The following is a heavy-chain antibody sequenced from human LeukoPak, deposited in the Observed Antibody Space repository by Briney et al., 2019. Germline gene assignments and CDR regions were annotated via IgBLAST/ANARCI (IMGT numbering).Heavy chain of an antibody. V-gene: IGHV1-2*02. D-gene: IGHD6-13*01. CDR3: ARDPNAAALDY. CDR2: INLNSGGT. Sequence: ASVKVSCKASGYTFTGYYMHWVRQAPGQGLEWMGWINLNSGGTNYAQKFQGRVTMTRDTSISTAYMELSRLRSDDTAVYYCARDPNAAALDYWGQGTLVTVSS. CDR1: GYTFTGYY. J-gene: IGHJ4*02.